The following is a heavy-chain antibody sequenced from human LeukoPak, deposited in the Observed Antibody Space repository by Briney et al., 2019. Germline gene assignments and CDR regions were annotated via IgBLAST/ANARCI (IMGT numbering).Heavy chain of an antibody. CDR2: IYYSGST. J-gene: IGHJ3*02. CDR1: GGSISSYY. Sequence: SETLSLTCTVSGGSISSYYWSWIRQPPGKGLEWIGYIYYSGSTNYNPSLKSRVTISVDTSKNQFSLKLSSVTAADTAVYYCARDEWLGDAFDIWGQGTMVTVS. V-gene: IGHV4-59*01. D-gene: IGHD3-9*01. CDR3: ARDEWLGDAFDI.